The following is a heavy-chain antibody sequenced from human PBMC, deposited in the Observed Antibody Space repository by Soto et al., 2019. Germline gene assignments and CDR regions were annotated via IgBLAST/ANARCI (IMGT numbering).Heavy chain of an antibody. D-gene: IGHD3-3*01. V-gene: IGHV3-9*01. Sequence: EVQLVESGGGLVQPGRSLRLSCAASGFTFDDYAMHWVRQAPGKGLEWVSGISWNSGSIGYADSVKGGFTISRDNAKNSLYLQMNSLRAEDTALYYCAKLYYDFWSGYYARYDAFDIWGQGTMVTVSS. CDR2: ISWNSGSI. CDR3: AKLYYDFWSGYYARYDAFDI. J-gene: IGHJ3*02. CDR1: GFTFDDYA.